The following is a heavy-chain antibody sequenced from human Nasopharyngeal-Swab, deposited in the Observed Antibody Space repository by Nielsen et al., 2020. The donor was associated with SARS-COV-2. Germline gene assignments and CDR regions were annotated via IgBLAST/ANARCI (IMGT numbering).Heavy chain of an antibody. Sequence: WIRQPPGKGLEWMGYIYYSGNTNYNPSLKSRLTISVDMSKNQFSLRLISVTAADTAVYYCAREDASPTAFFDSWGQGMLVTVSS. J-gene: IGHJ4*02. CDR3: AREDASPTAFFDS. D-gene: IGHD6-6*01. CDR2: IYYSGNT. V-gene: IGHV4-59*01.